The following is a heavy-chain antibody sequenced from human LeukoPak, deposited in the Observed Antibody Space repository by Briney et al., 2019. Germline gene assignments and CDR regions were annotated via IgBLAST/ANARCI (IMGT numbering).Heavy chain of an antibody. CDR1: GGSFSGYY. J-gene: IGHJ4*02. V-gene: IGHV4-34*01. Sequence: SETLSLTCAVYGGSFSGYYWSWIRQPPGKGLEWIGEINHSGSTNYNPSLKSRVTISVDTSKNQFSLKLSSETAADTAVYYCARGRGSSSWYRGVFFDYWGQGTLVTVSS. CDR3: ARGRGSSSWYRGVFFDY. D-gene: IGHD6-13*01. CDR2: INHSGST.